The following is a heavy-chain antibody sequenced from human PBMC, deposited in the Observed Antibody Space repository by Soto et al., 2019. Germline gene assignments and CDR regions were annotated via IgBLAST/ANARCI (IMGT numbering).Heavy chain of an antibody. D-gene: IGHD3-22*01. Sequence: PSETLSLTCTVSGGSITNSNWWSWVRLPPAKGLEWIGDIYHAGSTKYNPSLERRVTISVDTSNNQFALTLTSVTPADTAVYFCARGPPLVGNTTHLDSWGQGTMVSVSS. J-gene: IGHJ4*02. CDR3: ARGPPLVGNTTHLDS. V-gene: IGHV4-4*02. CDR1: GGSITNSNW. CDR2: IYHAGST.